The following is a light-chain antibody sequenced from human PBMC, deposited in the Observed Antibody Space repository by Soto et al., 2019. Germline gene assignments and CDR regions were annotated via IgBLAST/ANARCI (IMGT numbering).Light chain of an antibody. Sequence: EFVMTQSPATLSVSKGERATLSCRASQTVRDNLGWYQQKPGQPPRLLIYGATTRATGIPARFSGSGSGTEFTLTISSLQSEDFAVYYCQQYNNWPLTFGGGTKVDIK. CDR2: GAT. CDR3: QQYNNWPLT. V-gene: IGKV3D-15*01. J-gene: IGKJ4*01. CDR1: QTVRDN.